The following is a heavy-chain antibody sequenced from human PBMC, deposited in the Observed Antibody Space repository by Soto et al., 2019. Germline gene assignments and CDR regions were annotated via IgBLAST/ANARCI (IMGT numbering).Heavy chain of an antibody. D-gene: IGHD5-18*01. CDR2: INHSGST. CDR1: GGSFSGYY. Sequence: SETLSLTCAVYGGSFSGYYWSWIRQPPGKGLEWIGEINHSGSTNYNPSLKSRVTISVDTSKNQFSLKLSSVTAADTAVYYCARGGGYSYGYWGYWGQGTLVTVSS. J-gene: IGHJ4*02. CDR3: ARGGGYSYGYWGY. V-gene: IGHV4-34*01.